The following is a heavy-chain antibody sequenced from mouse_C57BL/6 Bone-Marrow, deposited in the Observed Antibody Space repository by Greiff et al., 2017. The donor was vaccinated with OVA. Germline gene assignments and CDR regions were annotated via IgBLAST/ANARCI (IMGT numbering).Heavy chain of an antibody. V-gene: IGHV14-3*01. J-gene: IGHJ2*01. CDR3: AYGTTVVGDYFDY. CDR2: IDPANGNT. CDR1: GFNIKNTY. D-gene: IGHD1-1*01. Sequence: VQLKESVAELVRPGASVKLSCTASGFNIKNTYMHWVKQRPEQGLEWIGRIDPANGNTKYAPKFQGKATITADTSSNTAYLQLSSLTSEDTAIYYCAYGTTVVGDYFDYWGQGTTLTVSS.